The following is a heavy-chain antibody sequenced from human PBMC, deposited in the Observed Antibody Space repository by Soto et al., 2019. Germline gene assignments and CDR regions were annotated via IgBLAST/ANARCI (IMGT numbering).Heavy chain of an antibody. J-gene: IGHJ6*02. CDR1: GYTSTGYY. D-gene: IGHD6-13*01. Sequence: ASVKVSCKASGYTSTGYYMHWVRRPPPQGLVGMGWINPNSGGTNYAPKFQGCGTTTTDTTINTTYMQQSSMMSDEKTVYYYSRAVVAAGTFYYYGMDVWGQGTTVTVSS. V-gene: IGHV1-2*04. CDR2: INPNSGGT. CDR3: SRAVVAAGTFYYYGMDV.